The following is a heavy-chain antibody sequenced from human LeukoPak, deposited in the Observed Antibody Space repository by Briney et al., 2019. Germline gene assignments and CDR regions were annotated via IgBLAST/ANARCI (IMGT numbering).Heavy chain of an antibody. J-gene: IGHJ3*02. Sequence: TLRLSCAASGFSFDDYAMRWFRQAPRKGLEWGSGITWNRGSTGYAEPVKSRFTISRDTSKNSLYLQMNSLTAEDTALYYCAKASYRSGLAPAFDIWGQGTMVTVSS. CDR1: GFSFDDYA. D-gene: IGHD6-19*01. CDR2: ITWNRGST. V-gene: IGHV3-9*01. CDR3: AKASYRSGLAPAFDI.